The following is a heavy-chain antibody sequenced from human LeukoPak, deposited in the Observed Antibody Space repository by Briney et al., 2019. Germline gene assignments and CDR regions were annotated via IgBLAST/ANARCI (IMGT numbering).Heavy chain of an antibody. CDR3: ARERSSQGYFDF. J-gene: IGHJ4*02. V-gene: IGHV5-51*01. Sequence: GESLQISCKGSGYSFTSYWIGWVRQMPGKGLEWMGIIYPDDSDTRYSQSFQGQVTISADKSISTAYLQWSSLKASDTAMYYCARERSSQGYFDFWGQGTLVTVSS. CDR1: GYSFTSYW. CDR2: IYPDDSDT. D-gene: IGHD6-6*01.